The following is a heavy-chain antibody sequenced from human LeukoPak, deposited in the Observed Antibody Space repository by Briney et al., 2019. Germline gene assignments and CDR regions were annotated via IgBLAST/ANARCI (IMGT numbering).Heavy chain of an antibody. V-gene: IGHV4-31*03. CDR3: ARGNDYSKTMDY. D-gene: IGHD4-11*01. J-gene: IGHJ4*02. CDR1: GGSISSGDYY. CDR2: IYHSGST. Sequence: SQTLSLTCTVSGGSISSGDYYWTWIRQYPGKGLEWIGYIYHSGSTYYNPSLKSRVAMSVDTSKNQFSLRLSSVTAADTAVYYCARGNDYSKTMDYWGQGTLVTVSS.